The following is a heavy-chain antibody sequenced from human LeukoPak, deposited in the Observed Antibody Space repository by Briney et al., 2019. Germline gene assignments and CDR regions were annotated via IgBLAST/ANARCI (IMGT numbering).Heavy chain of an antibody. CDR2: IYHSGST. V-gene: IGHV4-30-2*01. Sequence: KPSETLSLTCAVSGGSISSGGYSWSWIRQPPGKGLEWIGYIYHSGSTYYNPSLKSRVTISVDRPKNQLSLKLSSVTAADTAVYYCARSSVGSLVVTLFDYWGQGTPVTVSS. D-gene: IGHD2-21*02. CDR3: ARSSVGSLVVTLFDY. J-gene: IGHJ4*02. CDR1: GGSISSGGYS.